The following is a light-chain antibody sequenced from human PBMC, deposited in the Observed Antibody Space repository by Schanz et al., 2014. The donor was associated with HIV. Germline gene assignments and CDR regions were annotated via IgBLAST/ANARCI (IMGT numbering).Light chain of an antibody. V-gene: IGLV2-14*03. J-gene: IGLJ2*01. CDR2: GVN. CDR1: SSDIGRYNY. Sequence: QSALTQPASVSGSPGQSITISCTGTSSDIGRYNYVSWCQQHPGRAPRLLVYGVNGRPSGISDRFSGSKSGTAASLTISGLQPEDEADYYCVSYTGTNNPVFGGGTKLTVL. CDR3: VSYTGTNNPV.